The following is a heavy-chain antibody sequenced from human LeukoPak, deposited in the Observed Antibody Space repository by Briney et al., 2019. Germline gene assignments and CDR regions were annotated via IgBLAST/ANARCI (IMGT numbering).Heavy chain of an antibody. Sequence: SETLSLTCAVYGGSFSGYYWSWIRQPPGKGLEWIGEINHSGGTNYNPSLKSRVTISVDTSKNQFSLKLSSVTAADTAVYYCASRRARYCSSTSCLSNPFDIWGQGTMVTVSS. CDR3: ASRRARYCSSTSCLSNPFDI. V-gene: IGHV4-34*01. CDR1: GGSFSGYY. CDR2: INHSGGT. J-gene: IGHJ3*02. D-gene: IGHD2-2*01.